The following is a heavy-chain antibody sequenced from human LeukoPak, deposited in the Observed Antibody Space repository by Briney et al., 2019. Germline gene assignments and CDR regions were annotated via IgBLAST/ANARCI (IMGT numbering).Heavy chain of an antibody. Sequence: SETLSLTCTVSGGSISSYYWSWIRQPPGKGLEWIGSIYYSGSTYYNPSLKSRVTISVDTSKNQFSLKLSSVTAADTAVYYCARHQESSGWYGAFDYWGQGTLVTVSS. CDR3: ARHQESSGWYGAFDY. D-gene: IGHD6-19*01. CDR1: GGSISSYY. V-gene: IGHV4-59*05. CDR2: IYYSGST. J-gene: IGHJ4*02.